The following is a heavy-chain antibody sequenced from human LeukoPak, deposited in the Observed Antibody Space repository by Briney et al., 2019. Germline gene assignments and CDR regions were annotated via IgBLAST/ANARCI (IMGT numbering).Heavy chain of an antibody. CDR2: ISSSGSTI. CDR3: AGGGGRGYSYALVYN. J-gene: IGHJ4*02. CDR1: GFTFSSYE. Sequence: AGGSLRLSCAASGFTFSSYEMNWVRQAPGKGLEWVSYISSSGSTIYYADSVKGRFTISRDNAKNSLYLQMNSLRAEDTAVYYCAGGGGRGYSYALVYNWGRGTLVTVSS. D-gene: IGHD5-18*01. V-gene: IGHV3-48*03.